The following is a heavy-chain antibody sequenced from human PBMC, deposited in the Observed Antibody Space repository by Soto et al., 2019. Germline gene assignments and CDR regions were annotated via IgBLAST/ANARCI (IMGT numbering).Heavy chain of an antibody. CDR1: GGSFSGYY. Sequence: SETLSLTCAVYGGSFSGYYWSWIRQPPGKGLEWIGEINHSGSTNYNPSLKSRVTISVDTSKNQFSLKLSSVTAADTAVYYCARAGSGSGSYYIGGREYYYSYMGVGGKGTTVTVSS. CDR3: ARAGSGSGSYYIGGREYYYSYMGV. V-gene: IGHV4-34*01. D-gene: IGHD3-10*01. CDR2: INHSGST. J-gene: IGHJ6*03.